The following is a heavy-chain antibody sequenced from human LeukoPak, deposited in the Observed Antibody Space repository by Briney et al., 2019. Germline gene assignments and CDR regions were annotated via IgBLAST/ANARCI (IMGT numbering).Heavy chain of an antibody. V-gene: IGHV4-34*01. CDR3: ARGWSSSWYSRYYFDY. Sequence: PSETLSLTCAVYGGSFSGYYWSWIRQPPGKGLEWIGEINHSGSTNYNPSLKSRVTISVDTSKNQFSLKLSSVTAADTAVYYCARGWSSSWYSRYYFDYWGQGTLVTVSS. CDR2: INHSGST. J-gene: IGHJ4*02. D-gene: IGHD6-13*01. CDR1: GGSFSGYY.